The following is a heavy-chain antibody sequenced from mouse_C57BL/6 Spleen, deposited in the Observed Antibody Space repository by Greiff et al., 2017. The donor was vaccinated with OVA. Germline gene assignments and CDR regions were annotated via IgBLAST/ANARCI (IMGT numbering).Heavy chain of an antibody. CDR1: GYAFSSSW. Sequence: QVQLQQSGPELVKPGASVKISCKASGYAFSSSWMNWVKQRPGKGLEWIGRIYPGDGDSSYNGKFKGKATLTADKSSSTAYMQLSSLTSEDSAVYCCARGVRRDWYFDVWGTGTTLTVSS. J-gene: IGHJ1*03. V-gene: IGHV1-82*01. CDR2: IYPGDGDS. CDR3: ARGVRRDWYFDV.